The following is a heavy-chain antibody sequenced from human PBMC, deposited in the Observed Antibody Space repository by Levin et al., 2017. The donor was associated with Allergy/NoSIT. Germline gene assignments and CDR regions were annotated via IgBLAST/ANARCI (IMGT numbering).Heavy chain of an antibody. D-gene: IGHD2-15*01. CDR1: GFTFSSYA. V-gene: IGHV3-23*05. J-gene: IGHJ3*02. Sequence: GGSLRLSCAASGFTFSSYAMSWVRQAPGKGLAWVSAIDSGGSGTYYADSVKGRFTISRDNSKNTMYLQMNSLRAEDTAFYYCAKRSCSGGYCYGPAFDMWGQGTMVTVSS. CDR2: IDSGGSGT. CDR3: AKRSCSGGYCYGPAFDM.